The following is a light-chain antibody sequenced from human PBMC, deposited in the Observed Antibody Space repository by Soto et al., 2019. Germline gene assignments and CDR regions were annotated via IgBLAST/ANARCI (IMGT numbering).Light chain of an antibody. CDR2: DDS. CDR1: NIGSKS. Sequence: SYELTQPPSLSVAPGQTARITCGGNNIGSKSVNWYQQKPGQAPVLVVFDDSDRPSGIPGRFSGSNSGNTATLTISRVEAGDEADYYCQVWDSSSDHCAFGTGTKVTVL. CDR3: QVWDSSSDHCA. J-gene: IGLJ1*01. V-gene: IGLV3-21*02.